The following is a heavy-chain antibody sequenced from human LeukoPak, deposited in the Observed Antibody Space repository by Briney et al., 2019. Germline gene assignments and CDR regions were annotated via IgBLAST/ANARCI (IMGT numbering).Heavy chain of an antibody. J-gene: IGHJ4*02. CDR2: ISYDGSNK. Sequence: GGSLRLSCAASGFTFSSYGMHWVRQAPGKGLEWVAVISYDGSNKYYADSVKGRFTISRDNSKNTLYLQMDSLRAEDTAVYYCVRDWKSSCFDYWGQGALVTVSS. V-gene: IGHV3-30*03. CDR1: GFTFSSYG. D-gene: IGHD1-1*01. CDR3: VRDWKSSCFDY.